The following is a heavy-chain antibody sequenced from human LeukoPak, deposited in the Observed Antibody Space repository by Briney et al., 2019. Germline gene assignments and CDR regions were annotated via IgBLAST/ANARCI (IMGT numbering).Heavy chain of an antibody. V-gene: IGHV4-39*07. CDR1: GGSISSSSYY. CDR2: IYYSGST. CDR3: ARDQGGEGQLFDY. J-gene: IGHJ4*02. Sequence: SETLSLTCTVSGGSISSSSYYWGWIRQPPGKGLEWIGSIYYSGSTYYNPSLKSRVTISVDTSKNQFSLKLSSVTAADTAVYYCARDQGGEGQLFDYWGQGTLVTVSS. D-gene: IGHD3-16*01.